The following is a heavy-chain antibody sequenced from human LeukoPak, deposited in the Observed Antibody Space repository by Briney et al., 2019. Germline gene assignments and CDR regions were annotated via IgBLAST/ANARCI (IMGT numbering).Heavy chain of an antibody. V-gene: IGHV1-2*02. CDR2: INPNSGGT. D-gene: IGHD6-19*01. CDR1: GYTFTGYY. Sequence: AASVKVSCKASGYTFTGYYMHWVRQAPGQGLEWMGWINPNSGGTNYAQKFQGRVTMTRDTSISTAYMELSRLRSDDTAVYYCARDLGYSSMIPFDYWGQGTLVTVSS. J-gene: IGHJ4*02. CDR3: ARDLGYSSMIPFDY.